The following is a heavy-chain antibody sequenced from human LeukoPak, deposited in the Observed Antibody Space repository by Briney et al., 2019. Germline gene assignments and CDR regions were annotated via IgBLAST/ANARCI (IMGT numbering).Heavy chain of an antibody. CDR3: ARAALRVRRGNYQDTSGYYYFDY. CDR2: INPSGGST. D-gene: IGHD3-22*01. Sequence: GASVKVSFTASGYTFTSYFMHWVRQAPGQGLEWMGIINPSGGSTSSPERFQGRVTMTRDMSTSTAYMELTSLRSDDTAVYYCARAALRVRRGNYQDTSGYYYFDYWGQGTLVTVSS. CDR1: GYTFTSYF. J-gene: IGHJ4*02. V-gene: IGHV1-46*01.